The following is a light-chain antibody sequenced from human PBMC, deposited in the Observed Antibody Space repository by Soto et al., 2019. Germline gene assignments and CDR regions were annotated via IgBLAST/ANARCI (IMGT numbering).Light chain of an antibody. CDR3: KQALQTRGTPT. J-gene: IGKJ4*01. Sequence: DIVMTQSPLSLPVTPGEPASISCRSSQSLLHSNGYNYLDWYLQKPGQPPQLLIYLNSYRAPGVSDRFSVSGSGTDFTLRISRVEAEDVGIYYCKQALQTRGTPTFGGGTKVEIK. CDR1: QSLLHSNGYNY. V-gene: IGKV2-28*01. CDR2: LNS.